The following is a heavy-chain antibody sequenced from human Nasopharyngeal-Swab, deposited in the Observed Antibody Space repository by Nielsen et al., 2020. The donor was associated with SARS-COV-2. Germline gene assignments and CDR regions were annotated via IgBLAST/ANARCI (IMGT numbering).Heavy chain of an antibody. Sequence: WVRQAPGQRLEWMGWINAGNGNTKYSQKFQGSVTITRDTSASTAYMELSSLRSEDTAVYYCARAGEAYYYYYMDVWGKGTTVTVSS. CDR2: INAGNGNT. CDR3: ARAGEAYYYYYMDV. D-gene: IGHD1-1*01. J-gene: IGHJ6*03. V-gene: IGHV1-3*01.